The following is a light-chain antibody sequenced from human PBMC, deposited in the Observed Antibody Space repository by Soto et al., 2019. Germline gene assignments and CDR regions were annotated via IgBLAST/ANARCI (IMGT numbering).Light chain of an antibody. CDR3: QQTYSTPWT. CDR2: AAS. Sequence: DIQMTQSPSSLSASVGDRVTITCRASQSISDYLNWYQQKPGKAPKLLIYAASSLQSGVPSRFSDSGSGTDFTLTISSLQPEDFATYYCQQTYSTPWTFGQGTKV. V-gene: IGKV1-39*01. J-gene: IGKJ1*01. CDR1: QSISDY.